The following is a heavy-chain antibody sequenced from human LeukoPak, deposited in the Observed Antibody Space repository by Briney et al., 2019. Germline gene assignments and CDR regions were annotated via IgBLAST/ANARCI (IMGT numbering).Heavy chain of an antibody. Sequence: GASVKVSCKASGYTFTSYAMNWVRQAPGQGLEWMGWINTNTGNPTYAQGFTGRFVFSLDTSVSTAYLQISSLKAEDTAVYYCASPRAGDYGDYRPGFDIWGQGTMVTVSS. J-gene: IGHJ3*02. CDR2: INTNTGNP. CDR3: ASPRAGDYGDYRPGFDI. CDR1: GYTFTSYA. V-gene: IGHV7-4-1*02. D-gene: IGHD4-17*01.